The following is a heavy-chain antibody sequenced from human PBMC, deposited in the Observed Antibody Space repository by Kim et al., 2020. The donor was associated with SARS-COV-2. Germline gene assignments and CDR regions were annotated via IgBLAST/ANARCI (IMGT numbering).Heavy chain of an antibody. J-gene: IGHJ4*02. CDR1: GYTFTNYN. CDR2: INAGNSYT. V-gene: IGHV1-3*01. CDR3: ARDNPQTRVFDY. Sequence: ASVKVSCKASGYTFTNYNIHWVRQAPGQRLEWMGWINAGNSYTKFSQKLQGRVTISRDTSATTAYMELSSLRSEDTALYYCARDNPQTRVFDYLGQGALVTVSS. D-gene: IGHD1-1*01.